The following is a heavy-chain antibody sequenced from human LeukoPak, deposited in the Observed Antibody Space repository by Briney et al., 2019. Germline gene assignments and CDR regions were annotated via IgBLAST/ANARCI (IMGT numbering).Heavy chain of an antibody. CDR1: GESFSGYY. J-gene: IGHJ3*02. CDR2: INHSGST. CDR3: ARGFYGEAADAFDI. V-gene: IGHV4-34*01. D-gene: IGHD4-17*01. Sequence: SETLSLTCDVYGESFSGYYWSWIRQPPGKGLEWIGEINHSGSTKYNPSLKRRVTVALDTSKNQFSLRLSSVTAADTAVYYCARGFYGEAADAFDIWGQGTMVTVSS.